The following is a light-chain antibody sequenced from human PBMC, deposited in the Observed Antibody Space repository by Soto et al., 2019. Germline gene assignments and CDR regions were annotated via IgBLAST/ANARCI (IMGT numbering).Light chain of an antibody. Sequence: QSVLTQPPSASGSPGESVTISCTGTSSDVGSYNFVSWYQQRPGKAPKFVISEVSKRPSGVPDRFSGSKSGNTASLTVSGLQAEDEADYYCSSYAGSNTHVFGTGTKVTVL. CDR2: EVS. CDR3: SSYAGSNTHV. V-gene: IGLV2-8*01. J-gene: IGLJ1*01. CDR1: SSDVGSYNF.